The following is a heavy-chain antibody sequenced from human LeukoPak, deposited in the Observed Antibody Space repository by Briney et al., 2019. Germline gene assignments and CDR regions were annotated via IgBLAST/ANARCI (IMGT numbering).Heavy chain of an antibody. V-gene: IGHV3-23*01. CDR2: ISGSGGST. J-gene: IGHJ6*03. Sequence: GGSLRLSCAASGFTFSSYAMSWVRQAPGKGLEWVSAISGSGGSTYYADSVKGRFAISRDNSKNTLYLQMNSLRAEDTAVYYCAEADSGSYYNYYYYYYMDVWGKGTTVTVSS. CDR1: GFTFSSYA. CDR3: AEADSGSYYNYYYYYYMDV. D-gene: IGHD1-26*01.